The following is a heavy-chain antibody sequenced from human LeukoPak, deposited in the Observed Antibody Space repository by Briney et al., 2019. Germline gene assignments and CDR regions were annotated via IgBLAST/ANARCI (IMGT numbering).Heavy chain of an antibody. J-gene: IGHJ4*02. CDR2: IYSGGST. Sequence: GGSLRLSCAASGFTVSSNYMNWVRQAPGKGLEWVSVIYSGGSTYYADSVKGRFTISRDNSKNTLYLQMNSLRAEDTAVYYCARESYDSSGYHFDYWGQGTLVTVSS. CDR3: ARESYDSSGYHFDY. V-gene: IGHV3-53*01. D-gene: IGHD3-22*01. CDR1: GFTVSSNY.